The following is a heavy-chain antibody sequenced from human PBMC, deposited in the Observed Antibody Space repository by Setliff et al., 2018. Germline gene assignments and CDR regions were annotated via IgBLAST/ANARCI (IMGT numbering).Heavy chain of an antibody. CDR3: ARHRAVAGAYYFDF. CDR1: VYSISRDCH. V-gene: IGHV4-38-2*01. CDR2: IYYSGNT. J-gene: IGHJ4*02. D-gene: IGHD6-19*01. Sequence: SETLSLTCAVSVYSISRDCHWGWIRQPPGKGLEWIGSIYYSGNTYYNASLKGRVTISGDTSKNQFSLKLTAATAADTAIYYCARHRAVAGAYYFDFWGQGTLVTVSS.